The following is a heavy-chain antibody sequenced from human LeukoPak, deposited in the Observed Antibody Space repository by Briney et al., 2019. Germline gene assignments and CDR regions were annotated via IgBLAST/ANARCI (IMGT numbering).Heavy chain of an antibody. J-gene: IGHJ6*03. V-gene: IGHV3-20*04. CDR2: INWNGGNT. Sequence: AGGSLRLSCAASGFTFDDYGMNWVRQAPGKGLEWVSGINWNGGNTNYADSVKGRFTISRDNAKNSLYLQMNSLRAEDTALYYCARVQLVDYYYYSYMDVWGKGTTVTVSS. D-gene: IGHD6-6*01. CDR3: ARVQLVDYYYYSYMDV. CDR1: GFTFDDYG.